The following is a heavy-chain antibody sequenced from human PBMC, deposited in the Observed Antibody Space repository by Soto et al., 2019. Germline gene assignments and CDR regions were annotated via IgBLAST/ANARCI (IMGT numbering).Heavy chain of an antibody. CDR2: IWYDGSNK. CDR3: AKQSGSGSYYNISSGGHFDY. V-gene: IGHV3-30*02. Sequence: GESLRLSCAASGVTFSSYVMHWFRQVPGKGMEWVAVIWYDGSNKYYADSVKGRFTISRDNSKNMLYLQMTSLRAEDTAVYYCAKQSGSGSYYNISSGGHFDYWGQGTLVTVSS. J-gene: IGHJ4*02. CDR1: GVTFSSYV. D-gene: IGHD3-10*01.